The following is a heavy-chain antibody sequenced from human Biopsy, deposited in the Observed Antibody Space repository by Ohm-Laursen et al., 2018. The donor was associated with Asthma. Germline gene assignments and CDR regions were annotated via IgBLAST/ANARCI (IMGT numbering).Heavy chain of an antibody. CDR3: ARTFHFWSPYHAEHYQL. CDR1: GFTFSSYG. J-gene: IGHJ1*01. CDR2: IKHDGSEK. Sequence: GSLRLSCAASGFTFSSYGMHWVRQVPGKGLEWVANIKHDGSEKNHVDSLKGRFTISRDNAKNSLYLQMNSLRAEDTAVYYCARTFHFWSPYHAEHYQLWGQGTLVTASP. D-gene: IGHD3-3*02. V-gene: IGHV3-7*01.